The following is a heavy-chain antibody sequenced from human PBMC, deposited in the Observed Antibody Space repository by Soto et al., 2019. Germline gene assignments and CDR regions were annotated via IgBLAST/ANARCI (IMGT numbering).Heavy chain of an antibody. V-gene: IGHV4-39*01. J-gene: IGHJ4*02. CDR3: AKHFYGSGSYWNFDY. CDR1: GGSISSDSYY. Sequence: SETLSLTCTVSGGSISSDSYYWGWIRQPPGKGLEWIGSIYYNGDTYYNPSLRSRVTISVDTSKIQFSLKLSSVTAADTAVYYCAKHFYGSGSYWNFDYWGQGTLVTSPQ. D-gene: IGHD3-10*01. CDR2: IYYNGDT.